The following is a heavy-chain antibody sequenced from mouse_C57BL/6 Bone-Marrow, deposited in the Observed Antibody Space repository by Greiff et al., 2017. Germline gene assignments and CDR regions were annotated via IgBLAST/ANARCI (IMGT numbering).Heavy chain of an antibody. CDR1: GFTFSSYG. V-gene: IGHV5-6*01. CDR3: ARLPYYYGSSYGWFAY. Sequence: EVQLVESGGDLVKPGGSLKLSCAASGFTFSSYGMSWVRPTPDKRLEWVATISSGGSYTYYPDSVKGRFTISRDNAKNTLYLQMSSLKSEDTAMYYCARLPYYYGSSYGWFAYWGQGTLVTVSA. CDR2: ISSGGSYT. D-gene: IGHD1-1*01. J-gene: IGHJ3*01.